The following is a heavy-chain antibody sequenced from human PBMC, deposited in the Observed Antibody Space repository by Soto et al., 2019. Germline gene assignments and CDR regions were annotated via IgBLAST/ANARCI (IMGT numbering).Heavy chain of an antibody. CDR1: GGSISSGGYY. D-gene: IGHD2-2*02. CDR2: IYYSGST. CDR3: ARDARLRVVVPAAIGFDP. Sequence: TLSLTCTVSGGSISSGGYYWSWIRQHPGKGLEWIGYIYYSGSTYYNPSLKSRVTISVDTSKNQFSLKLSSVTAADTAVYYCARDARLRVVVPAAIGFDPWGQGTLVTVSS. V-gene: IGHV4-31*03. J-gene: IGHJ5*02.